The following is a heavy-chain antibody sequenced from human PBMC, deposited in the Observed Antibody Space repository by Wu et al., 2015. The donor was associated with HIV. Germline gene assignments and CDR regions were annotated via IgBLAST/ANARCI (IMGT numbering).Heavy chain of an antibody. V-gene: IGHV1-46*01. CDR3: ARDRYYYDSSGYLDAFDI. CDR1: GYTFTTYY. J-gene: IGHJ3*02. Sequence: QVQLEQSGAEVKKPGASVKVSCKASGYTFTTYYMHWVRQAPGQGLEWMGIINPSVGSTTYAQKFQGRVTMTRDTSTSTVYMELSSLRSEDTAVYYCARDRYYYDSSGYLDAFDIWGQGTMVTSL. CDR2: INPSVGST. D-gene: IGHD3-22*01.